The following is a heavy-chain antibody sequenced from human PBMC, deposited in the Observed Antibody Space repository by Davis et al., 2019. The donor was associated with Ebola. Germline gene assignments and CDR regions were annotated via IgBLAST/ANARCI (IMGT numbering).Heavy chain of an antibody. J-gene: IGHJ4*02. CDR3: ARIDTAMVGGYDY. V-gene: IGHV1-69*02. Sequence: SVKVSCKASGGTFSSYTISWVRQAPGQGLEWMGRIIPILGIANYAQKFQGRVTLTADKATNTAYMELSSLRSEDTAVYYCARIDTAMVGGYDYWGQGTLVTVSS. CDR1: GGTFSSYT. CDR2: IIPILGIA. D-gene: IGHD5-18*01.